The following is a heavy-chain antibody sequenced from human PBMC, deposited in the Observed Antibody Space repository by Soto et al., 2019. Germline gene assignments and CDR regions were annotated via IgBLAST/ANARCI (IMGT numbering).Heavy chain of an antibody. V-gene: IGHV1-69*01. CDR2: IIPMFGTP. D-gene: IGHD4-17*01. J-gene: IGHJ6*02. CDR3: ARAYSVTTASCSGMDV. Sequence: QVQLIQSGAAVKTPGSSVKVSCHTSGDAFSSYAMSCVRQGPGQGLEWMGGIIPMFGTPIYTEKFQVRGTMTADETTRAEYMELRSPTADDSAVYYCARAYSVTTASCSGMDVWGQGTTIIVS. CDR1: GDAFSSYA.